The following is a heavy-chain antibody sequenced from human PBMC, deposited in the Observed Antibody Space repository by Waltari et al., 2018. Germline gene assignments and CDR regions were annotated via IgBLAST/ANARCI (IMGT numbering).Heavy chain of an antibody. D-gene: IGHD3-16*02. CDR2: LYVYNENT. CDR1: GYKFRDYG. CDR3: ARVVTGVHEVNDN. V-gene: IGHV1-18*01. Sequence: QVRLTQSGSDVKEPGASVQVSCKASGYKFRDYGIRWGRQAPGQGLEWMGWLYVYNENTRFAEKFEDRVTLTTDKVTETVYMDLTDLRPDDTAVYYCARVVTGVHEVNDNWGQGTLVIVS. J-gene: IGHJ4*02.